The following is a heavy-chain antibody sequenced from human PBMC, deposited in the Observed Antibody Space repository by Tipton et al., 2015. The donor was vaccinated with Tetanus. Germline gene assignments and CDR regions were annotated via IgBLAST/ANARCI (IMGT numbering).Heavy chain of an antibody. J-gene: IGHJ5*02. CDR3: ARDQGGGRVVRLNWFDP. CDR1: GITFSSHA. Sequence: SLRLSCAASGITFSSHALHWVRQAPGKGLEWVAVISNDGDNKFYADSVTGRFTISRDNSKNTLYLQMNSLRAEDTALYYCARDQGGGRVVRLNWFDPWGQGILVTVSS. D-gene: IGHD6-6*01. V-gene: IGHV3-30-3*01. CDR2: ISNDGDNK.